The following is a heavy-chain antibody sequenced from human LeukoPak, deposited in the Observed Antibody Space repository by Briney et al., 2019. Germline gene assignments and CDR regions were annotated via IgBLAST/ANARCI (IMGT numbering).Heavy chain of an antibody. CDR1: GYTFTSYD. D-gene: IGHD3-22*01. J-gene: IGHJ3*02. CDR2: MNPNSGNT. Sequence: ASVKVSCKASGYTFTSYDINWVRQATGQGLEWMGWMNPNSGNTGYAQKFQGRVTITRNTSISTAYMELSSLRSEDTAVYYCAKGAAVNQPSDDAFDIWGQGTMVTVSS. V-gene: IGHV1-8*03. CDR3: AKGAAVNQPSDDAFDI.